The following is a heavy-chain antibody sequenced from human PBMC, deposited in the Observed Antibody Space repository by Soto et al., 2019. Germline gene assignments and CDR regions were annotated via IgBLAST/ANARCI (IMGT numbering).Heavy chain of an antibody. CDR3: ARSILLWFGEDDY. D-gene: IGHD3-10*01. Sequence: SETLSLTCTVSGASISRASNYWAWIRQPPGKELEWIGSIYYSGSTYYNPSLRRRVTISGDTSKNQFSLKLTSVTAADTAVYYCARSILLWFGEDDYWGQGTLVTVSS. J-gene: IGHJ4*02. CDR2: IYYSGST. V-gene: IGHV4-39*01. CDR1: GASISRASNY.